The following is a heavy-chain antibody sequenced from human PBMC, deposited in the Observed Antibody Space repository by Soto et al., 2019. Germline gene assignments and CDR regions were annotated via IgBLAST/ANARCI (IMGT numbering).Heavy chain of an antibody. CDR3: GRGMGAAWVTPLSH. D-gene: IGHD2-21*02. Sequence: EVQLVESGGGLIQPGGSLRLSCIASGFNVDNVYMSWVRQAPGKGLEWVSVLYTADSTNYADSVKGRFTISRDSSKNTVYLQMDSRRAGDTALYYCGRGMGAAWVTPLSHWGQGTLVIVSS. J-gene: IGHJ4*02. CDR1: GFNVDNVY. V-gene: IGHV3-53*01. CDR2: LYTADST.